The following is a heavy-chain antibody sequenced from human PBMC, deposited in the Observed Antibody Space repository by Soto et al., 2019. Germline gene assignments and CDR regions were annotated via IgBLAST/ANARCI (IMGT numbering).Heavy chain of an antibody. V-gene: IGHV4-61*01. CDR3: ARGVPYYDFWSGSDAFDI. CDR2: IYYSGST. J-gene: IGHJ3*02. CDR1: GGSVSSGSYY. D-gene: IGHD3-3*01. Sequence: QVQLQESGPGLVKPSETLSLTCTVSGGSVSSGSYYWSWIRQPPGKGLEWIGYIYYSGSTNYNPSLKSRGTISVDTSKNQFSLKLSSVTAADTAVYYCARGVPYYDFWSGSDAFDIWGQGTMVTVSS.